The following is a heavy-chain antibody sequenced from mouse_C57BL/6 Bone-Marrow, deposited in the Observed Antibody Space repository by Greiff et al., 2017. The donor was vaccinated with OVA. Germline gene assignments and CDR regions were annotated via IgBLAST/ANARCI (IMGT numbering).Heavy chain of an antibody. CDR3: ARPPAYYTGYCSMDY. CDR2: INSGGGST. D-gene: IGHD2-12*01. CDR1: EYEFPSHY. Sequence: EVQVVESGGGLVQPGESLKLSCESNEYEFPSHYMSWVRKTPEKGLELVAAINSGGGSTYYHDTMEGRFIISRDNTKMTLYLQMSSLRSEDTALYYCARPPAYYTGYCSMDYWGQGTSVTVSS. V-gene: IGHV5-2*01. J-gene: IGHJ4*01.